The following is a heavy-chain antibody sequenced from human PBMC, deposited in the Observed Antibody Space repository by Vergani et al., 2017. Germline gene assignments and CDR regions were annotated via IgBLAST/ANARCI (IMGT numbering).Heavy chain of an antibody. CDR3: ARTESFILRYFHWAL. J-gene: IGHJ4*02. CDR1: GGSITSSSYY. CDR2: IYHSGGA. V-gene: IGHV4-39*01. D-gene: IGHD3-9*01. Sequence: QLHLQESGPGLVKPSETLSLTCTVSGGSITSSSYYWGWIRQPPGKGLEWIGNIYHSGGAYYNHSLKGRVTISVDTSKNQFSLEVTSVTAADTATYFCARTESFILRYFHWALWGQGTLVTVSS.